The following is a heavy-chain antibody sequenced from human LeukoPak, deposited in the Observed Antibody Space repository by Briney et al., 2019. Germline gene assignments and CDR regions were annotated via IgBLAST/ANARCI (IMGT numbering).Heavy chain of an antibody. D-gene: IGHD3-22*01. CDR1: GFTFSSYW. Sequence: GGSLRLSCAASGFTFSSYWMGWARQAPGKGLEWVAVIWYDGSNKYYADSVKGRFTISRDNSKNTLYLQMNSLRAEGTAVYYCARGDSSGYYYWGQGTLVTVSS. CDR3: ARGDSSGYYY. V-gene: IGHV3-33*08. CDR2: IWYDGSNK. J-gene: IGHJ4*02.